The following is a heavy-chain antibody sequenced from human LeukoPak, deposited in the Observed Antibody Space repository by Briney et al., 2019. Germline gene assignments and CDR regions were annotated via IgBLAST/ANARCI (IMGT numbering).Heavy chain of an antibody. Sequence: GGSLRLSCAASGFTLSTYGMSWVRQAPGKGLEWVSAMSRGGDPYYTDSVKGRFTVSRDNSKNTLYLQMNSLRAEDTATYYCAKEEADTALVPRFDYWGQGTLVTVSS. J-gene: IGHJ4*02. D-gene: IGHD5-18*01. CDR3: AKEEADTALVPRFDY. CDR1: GFTLSTYG. V-gene: IGHV3-23*01. CDR2: MSRGGDP.